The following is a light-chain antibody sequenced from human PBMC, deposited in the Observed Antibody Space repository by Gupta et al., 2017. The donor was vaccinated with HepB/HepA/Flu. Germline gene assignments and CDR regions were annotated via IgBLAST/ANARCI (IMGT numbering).Light chain of an antibody. CDR3: VQGTHWPLS. V-gene: IGKV2-30*01. Sequence: DAVLPQSPLSLPVTPGQSASISCRSSQNLLFSDGNTFLHWYQQRPGQSPRRLMYGVSNRDSGVPDRFSGSGSGTDFTLTISRVEAEDIGGYYCVQGTHWPLSFGEGTKVEIK. J-gene: IGKJ4*01. CDR2: GVS. CDR1: QNLLFSDGNTF.